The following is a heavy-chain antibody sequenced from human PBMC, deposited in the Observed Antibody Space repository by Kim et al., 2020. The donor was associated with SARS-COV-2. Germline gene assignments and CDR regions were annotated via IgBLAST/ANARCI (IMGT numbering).Heavy chain of an antibody. D-gene: IGHD3-22*01. CDR1: GLTFSSYE. J-gene: IGHJ1*01. Sequence: GGSLRLSCAASGLTFSSYEMNWVRQAPGKGLEWVSYISSSGRTIYYADSVKGRFTISRDNAKNSLFLQMNSLRADDTAVYYCATGYYYDSSGYYYADGFQHWGQGTLVTVSS. CDR2: ISSSGRTI. CDR3: ATGYYYDSSGYYYADGFQH. V-gene: IGHV3-48*03.